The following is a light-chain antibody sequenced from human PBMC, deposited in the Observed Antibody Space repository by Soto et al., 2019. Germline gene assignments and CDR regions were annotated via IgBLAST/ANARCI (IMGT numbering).Light chain of an antibody. CDR1: QRISNY. J-gene: IGKJ4*01. CDR2: SAS. CDR3: QQTYSALLT. V-gene: IGKV1-39*01. Sequence: DIQMTQSPSSLSASVGDRVTITCRASQRISNYLNWYQQKPGKAPKLLIYSASTLQSGVPSRFSGSGSGTDFTLAISGLQPEDLATYYCQQTYSALLTFGGGTKVAIK.